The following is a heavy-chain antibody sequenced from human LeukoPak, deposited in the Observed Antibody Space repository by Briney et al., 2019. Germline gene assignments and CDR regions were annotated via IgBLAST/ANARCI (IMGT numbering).Heavy chain of an antibody. CDR1: GGSFSGYY. J-gene: IGHJ6*02. V-gene: IGHV4-34*01. CDR3: ARGVKGRPYYYGMDV. Sequence: SETLSLTCAVYGGSFSGYYWSWIRQPPGKGLEWIGEINHSGSTNYNPSLKSRVTISVDTSKNQFSLKLSSVTAADTAVYYCARGVKGRPYYYGMDVWGQGTTVTVSS. D-gene: IGHD3-16*02. CDR2: INHSGST.